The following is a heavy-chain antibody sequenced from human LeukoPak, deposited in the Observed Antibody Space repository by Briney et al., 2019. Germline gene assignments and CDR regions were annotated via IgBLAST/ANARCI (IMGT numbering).Heavy chain of an antibody. D-gene: IGHD5-18*01. V-gene: IGHV3-74*01. CDR3: ARDAVDTANAV. J-gene: IGHJ6*02. Sequence: GGSLRLSCAASGFTFSSYAMSWVRQAPGKGLVWVSHINSDGSITSYADSVKGRFTISRDNAKNTLYLQMNSLRAEDTAVYYCARDAVDTANAVWGQGTTVTVSS. CDR1: GFTFSSYA. CDR2: INSDGSIT.